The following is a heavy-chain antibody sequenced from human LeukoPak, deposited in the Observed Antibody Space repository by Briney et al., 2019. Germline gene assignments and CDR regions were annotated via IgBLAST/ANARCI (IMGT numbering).Heavy chain of an antibody. CDR3: ARPTGSGSYHFDY. V-gene: IGHV1-2*02. D-gene: IGHD3-10*01. CDR1: GYTFTGYY. J-gene: IGHJ4*02. Sequence: GGSLRLSCAASGYTFTGYYMHWVRQAPGQGLEWMGWINPNSGGTNYAQKFQGRVTMTRDTSISTAYMELSRLRSDDTAVYYCARPTGSGSYHFDYWGQGTLVTVSS. CDR2: INPNSGGT.